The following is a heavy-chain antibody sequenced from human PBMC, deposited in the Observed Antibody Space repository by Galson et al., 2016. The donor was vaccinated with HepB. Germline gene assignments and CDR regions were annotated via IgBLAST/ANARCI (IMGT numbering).Heavy chain of an antibody. V-gene: IGHV3-11*01. CDR1: GFTFTDYY. Sequence: SLRLSCAVSGFTFTDYYMSWIRQAPGKGLEWVSYISSSGGTVYYADSVKGRFTISRYNKAVYLHMNRLRVEDSAVYYCARDLKEGRDTYSNSVLRYHYGLDVWGQGTTVIVSS. D-gene: IGHD5-18*01. CDR2: ISSSGGTV. CDR3: ARDLKEGRDTYSNSVLRYHYGLDV. J-gene: IGHJ6*02.